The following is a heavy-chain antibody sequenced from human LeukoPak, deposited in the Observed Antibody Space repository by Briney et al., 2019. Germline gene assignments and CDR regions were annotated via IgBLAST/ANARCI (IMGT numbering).Heavy chain of an antibody. V-gene: IGHV7-4-1*02. Sequence: ASVKVSCKASGGTFSSYAISWVRQAPGQGLEWMGWIKTNTGNPTYAPAFTGQFVFSLDTSVSTAYLEISSLTAEDTGVYYCASTRGYYYMDVWGKGTTVTVSS. J-gene: IGHJ6*03. D-gene: IGHD5-24*01. CDR1: GGTFSSYA. CDR3: ASTRGYYYMDV. CDR2: IKTNTGNP.